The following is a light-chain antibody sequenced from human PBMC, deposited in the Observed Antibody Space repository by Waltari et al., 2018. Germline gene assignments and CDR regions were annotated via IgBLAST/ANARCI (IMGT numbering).Light chain of an antibody. CDR3: QQSFNTPRT. V-gene: IGKV1-39*01. CDR1: QSITRY. J-gene: IGKJ2*01. CDR2: KTS. Sequence: DIQMTQSPSSLSASVGDRVTITCRACQSITRYLNWYQQKPGKAPKLLIYKTSTLQSDIPSRFSGSGSGTDFTLTISSLQPEDFATYYCQQSFNTPRTFGQGTKLEIK.